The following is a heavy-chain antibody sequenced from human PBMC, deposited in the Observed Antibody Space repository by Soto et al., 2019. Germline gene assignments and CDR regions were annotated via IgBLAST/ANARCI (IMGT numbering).Heavy chain of an antibody. J-gene: IGHJ5*02. V-gene: IGHV6-1*01. Sequence: SQTLSLTCAISGDSVSSNTASWNWIRQSPSRGLEWLGRTYFRSKWYNDYAVSVKSRIIVNPDTSNNQFSLQLNSVTPEDTAVYFCAKGDNLGPKTGYAFDPWGQGIMVTVSS. D-gene: IGHD5-12*01. CDR3: AKGDNLGPKTGYAFDP. CDR2: TYFRSKWYN. CDR1: GDSVSSNTAS.